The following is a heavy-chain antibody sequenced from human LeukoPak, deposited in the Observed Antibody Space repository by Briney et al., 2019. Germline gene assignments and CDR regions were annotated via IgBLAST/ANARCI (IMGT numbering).Heavy chain of an antibody. CDR2: INPRGGSI. CDR1: GYPFTSYY. Sequence: WASVRVSCKASGYPFTSYYMHWVRQAPGQGLEWMGIINPRGGSISYAQKFQGRVTMTRDTSTSTVYMELSSLRSEDTAVYYCARDPPYDTSGYYFDYWGQGTLVTVSS. J-gene: IGHJ4*02. D-gene: IGHD3-22*01. CDR3: ARDPPYDTSGYYFDY. V-gene: IGHV1-46*01.